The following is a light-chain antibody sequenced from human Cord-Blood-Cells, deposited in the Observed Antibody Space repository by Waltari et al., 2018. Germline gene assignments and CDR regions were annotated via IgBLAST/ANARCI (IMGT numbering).Light chain of an antibody. Sequence: DIQMTQSPSSLSASVGDRVTITCQASPDISNYLNWYQQKPGKGPKLLTYDASNLETGVPSRFSGSGSGTDFTFTISSLQPEDIATYYCQQYDNLLPLTFGGGTKVEIK. CDR2: DAS. V-gene: IGKV1-33*01. J-gene: IGKJ4*01. CDR1: PDISNY. CDR3: QQYDNLLPLT.